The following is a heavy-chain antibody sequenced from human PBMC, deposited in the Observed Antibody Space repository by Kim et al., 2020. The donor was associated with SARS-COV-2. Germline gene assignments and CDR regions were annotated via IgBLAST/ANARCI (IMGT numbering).Heavy chain of an antibody. CDR2: IWDDGSNK. CDR1: GFTFSSYG. Sequence: GGSLRLSCAASGFTFSSYGMHWVRQAPGKGLVGGAVIWDDGSNKYYADSVKGRFTISRDNSKNTLYLQMNSLRAEDTAVYYCAKDWGGSYWFDPWGQGTLVTVSS. D-gene: IGHD1-26*01. CDR3: AKDWGGSYWFDP. V-gene: IGHV3-33*06. J-gene: IGHJ5*02.